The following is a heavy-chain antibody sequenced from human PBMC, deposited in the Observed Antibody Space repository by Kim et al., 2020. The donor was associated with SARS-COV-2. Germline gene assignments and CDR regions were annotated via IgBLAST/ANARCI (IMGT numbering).Heavy chain of an antibody. CDR3: ARVSIVVVGRPLDY. Sequence: SETLSLTCAVSGGSISSSNWWSWVRQPPGKGLEWIGEIYHGGSTNYNPSLKSRVTISVDKSKNQFSLKPSSVTAADTAVYYCARVSIVVVGRPLDYWGQGTLVTVSS. D-gene: IGHD3-22*01. J-gene: IGHJ4*02. CDR2: IYHGGST. V-gene: IGHV4-4*02. CDR1: GGSISSSNW.